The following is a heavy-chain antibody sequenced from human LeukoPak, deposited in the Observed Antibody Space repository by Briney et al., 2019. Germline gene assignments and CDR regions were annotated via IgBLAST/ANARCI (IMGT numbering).Heavy chain of an antibody. D-gene: IGHD3-10*01. J-gene: IGHJ5*02. CDR2: IYSGTT. CDR1: GGSITSYY. V-gene: IGHV4-4*07. CDR3: ARDSGTTGEVKFDP. Sequence: SETLSLTCSVSGGSITSYYLSWIRQPAGKGLEWIGRIYSGTTTYNPSLKSRVTMSLDTSKSQVSLTLTSVTAADTALYYCARDSGTTGEVKFDPWGQGTLVTVSS.